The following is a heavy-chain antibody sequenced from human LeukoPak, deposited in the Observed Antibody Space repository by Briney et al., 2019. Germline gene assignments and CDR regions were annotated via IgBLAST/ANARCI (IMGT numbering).Heavy chain of an antibody. Sequence: GGSLRLPCAASGFTFSDYYMSWFRQAPGKGLEGVTYISSSGSSTYYADSVKGRFTISRDNARNSLYLQMNSLRAEDTAVYYCVRSSSGSLGGSWGQGTLVTVSS. D-gene: IGHD6-19*01. CDR1: GFTFSDYY. V-gene: IGHV3-11*01. CDR2: ISSSGSST. J-gene: IGHJ5*02. CDR3: VRSSSGSLGGS.